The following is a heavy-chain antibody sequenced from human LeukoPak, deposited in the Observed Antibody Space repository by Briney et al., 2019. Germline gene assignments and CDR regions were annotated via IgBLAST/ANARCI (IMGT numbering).Heavy chain of an antibody. J-gene: IGHJ4*02. CDR2: IYSGGTS. CDR3: ARVDTVMAYYFDL. D-gene: IGHD5-18*01. V-gene: IGHV3-53*04. Sequence: GGSLRLSCAASGFTVSTNCMTWVRQAPGKGLEWVSTIYSGGTSYYADSVMGRFTISRHNSRNTLYLQMNSLRAEDTAVYYCARVDTVMAYYFDLWGQGTLVTVSS. CDR1: GFTVSTNC.